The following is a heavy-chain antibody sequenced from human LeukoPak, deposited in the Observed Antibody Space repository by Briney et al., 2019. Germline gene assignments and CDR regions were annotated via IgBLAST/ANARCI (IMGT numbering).Heavy chain of an antibody. D-gene: IGHD3-16*01. CDR3: ARDGGGLFIDY. V-gene: IGHV3-21*01. J-gene: IGHJ4*02. Sequence: GGSLRLSCAASGFTFSSYSMNWVRQAPGKGLEWVLSISSSSSYIYYADSVKGRFTISRDNAKNSLYLQMNSLRAEDTAVYYCARDGGGLFIDYWGQGTLVTVSS. CDR2: ISSSSSYI. CDR1: GFTFSSYS.